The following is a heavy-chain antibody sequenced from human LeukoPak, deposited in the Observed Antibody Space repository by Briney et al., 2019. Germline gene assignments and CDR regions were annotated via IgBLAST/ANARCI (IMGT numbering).Heavy chain of an antibody. CDR3: AKDSGGSPGY. Sequence: GGSLRLSCAAFGFTFSSYAMSWVRQAPGKGLEWVSAISGSGGSTYYVDSVKGRFTISRDNSKNTLYLQMNSLRAEDTAVYYCAKDSGGSPGYWGQGTLVTVSS. V-gene: IGHV3-23*01. CDR2: ISGSGGST. J-gene: IGHJ4*02. CDR1: GFTFSSYA. D-gene: IGHD1-26*01.